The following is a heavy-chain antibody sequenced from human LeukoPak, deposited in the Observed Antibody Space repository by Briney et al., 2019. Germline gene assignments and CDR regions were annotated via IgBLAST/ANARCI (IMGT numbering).Heavy chain of an antibody. CDR1: GGSISSYY. J-gene: IGHJ5*02. CDR2: IYYSGST. V-gene: IGHV4-59*01. Sequence: SETLSLTCTVSGGSISSYYWTWIRQPPGKGLEWIGYIYYSGSTNYNPSLKSRVTISVDTSKNKFSLKLSSVTAADTAVYYCARDGDDYYGSGSYWFDPWGQGTLVTVSS. D-gene: IGHD3-10*01. CDR3: ARDGDDYYGSGSYWFDP.